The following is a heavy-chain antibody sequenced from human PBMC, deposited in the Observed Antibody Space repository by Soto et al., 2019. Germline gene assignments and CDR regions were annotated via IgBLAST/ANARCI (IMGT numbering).Heavy chain of an antibody. Sequence: GESVKISCTGSGYSFTIYWISWVRQMPGKGLEWMGRIDPSDSYTNYSPSFQGHVTISADKSISTAYLQWSSLKASDTAMYYCARGGSRXGRGYCSSTSCYGLPDVWGQGTTVTVSS. CDR3: ARGGSRXGRGYCSSTSCYGLPDV. CDR1: GYSFTIYW. D-gene: IGHD2-2*01. J-gene: IGHJ6*02. CDR2: IDPSDSYT. V-gene: IGHV5-10-1*01.